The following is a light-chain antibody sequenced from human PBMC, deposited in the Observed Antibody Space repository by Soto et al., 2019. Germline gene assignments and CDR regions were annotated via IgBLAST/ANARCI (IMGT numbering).Light chain of an antibody. Sequence: EIVMTQSPATLSVSPGERATLSCRASQSVSSNLAWYQQKPGRAPRLLIYGASTRATGMPARFSGSGSGTEFTLTLSSLQSEDFAVYYCQQYNDWPPTFGQGNKVEIK. CDR3: QQYNDWPPT. V-gene: IGKV3-15*01. J-gene: IGKJ1*01. CDR1: QSVSSN. CDR2: GAS.